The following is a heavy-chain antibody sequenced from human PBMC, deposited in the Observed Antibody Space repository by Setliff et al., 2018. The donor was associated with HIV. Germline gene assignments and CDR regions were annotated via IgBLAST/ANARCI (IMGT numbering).Heavy chain of an antibody. CDR2: IYTSGST. V-gene: IGHV4-61*09. D-gene: IGHD2-15*01. CDR1: GGSISSGSYY. Sequence: SETLSLTCTVSGGSISSGSYYWSWIRQPAGKGLEWIGHIYTSGSTNYNPSLKSRVTISVDTSKNQFSLKLSSVTAADTAVYYCGAGSNYDDSGGSCYSPGYWGQGTLVTVSS. CDR3: GAGSNYDDSGGSCYSPGY. J-gene: IGHJ4*02.